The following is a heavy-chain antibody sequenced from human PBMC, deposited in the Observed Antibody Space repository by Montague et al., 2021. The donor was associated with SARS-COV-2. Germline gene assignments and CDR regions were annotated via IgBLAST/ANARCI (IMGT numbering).Heavy chain of an antibody. CDR3: ARVGRQQLVRLSGMDV. CDR2: IYYSGST. Sequence: SETLSLTCSVSGYSITRVFWVWLRQPPGKGLEWIGSIYYSGSTYXNPSLKSRVTISVDTSKNQFSLKLSSVTAADTAVYYCARVGRQQLVRLSGMDVWGQGTTVTVSS. D-gene: IGHD6-13*01. CDR1: GYSITRVF. J-gene: IGHJ6*02. V-gene: IGHV4-38-2*02.